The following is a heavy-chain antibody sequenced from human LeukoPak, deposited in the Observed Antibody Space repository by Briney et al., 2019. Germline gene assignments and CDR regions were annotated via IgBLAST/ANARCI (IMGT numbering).Heavy chain of an antibody. CDR2: IYYSGST. CDR3: AIYDVSGYKYNYIAH. V-gene: IGHV4-59*01. Sequence: SATLSLTCTVSGGSISSTYCNWLRQPPGKGLEWIGYIYYSGSTDYNPPLQSRVTMSIDTSKNQFSLNLSSVTAADTAVYYCAIYDVSGYKYNYIAHWGQGTLVTVSS. CDR1: GGSISSTY. J-gene: IGHJ4*02. D-gene: IGHD3-22*01.